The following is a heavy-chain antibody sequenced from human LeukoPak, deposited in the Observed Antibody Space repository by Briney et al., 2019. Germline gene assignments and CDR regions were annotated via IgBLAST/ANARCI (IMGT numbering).Heavy chain of an antibody. V-gene: IGHV3-30*18. J-gene: IGHJ6*02. Sequence: PGGSLRPSCAASGFAFSSYGMHWVRQAPGKGLEWVAVISYDGSNKYYADSVKGRFTISRDNSKNTLYLQMNSLRAEDTAVYYCAKGGVIANVWGQGTTVTVSS. CDR2: ISYDGSNK. CDR3: AKGGVIANV. D-gene: IGHD3-10*01. CDR1: GFAFSSYG.